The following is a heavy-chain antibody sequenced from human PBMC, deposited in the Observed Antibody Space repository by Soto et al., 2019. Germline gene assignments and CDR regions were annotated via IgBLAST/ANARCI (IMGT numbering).Heavy chain of an antibody. CDR2: MRAGSDAS. V-gene: IGHV1-8*01. CDR3: ARYNGGEGCVS. CDR1: GDTFKNFD. J-gene: IGHJ5*02. Sequence: QVQLVQSGAEVKKPGAAVKVSCKPSGDTFKNFDINWVRQATGQGPDWVGWMRAGSDASGHAQKFHGRVTLTRDTSVNPVYLEVSNTRADDTDVYYCARYNGGEGCVSWGQGALITVSS. D-gene: IGHD2-21*01.